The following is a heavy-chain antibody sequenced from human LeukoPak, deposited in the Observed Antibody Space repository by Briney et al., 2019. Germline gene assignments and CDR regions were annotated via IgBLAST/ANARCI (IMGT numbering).Heavy chain of an antibody. CDR2: MNPNSGNT. J-gene: IGHJ4*02. CDR1: GYTFTSYD. Sequence: ASVKVSCKASGYTFTSYDINWVRQAPGQGLEWMGWMNPNSGNTGYAQKFQGRVTMTRNTSISTAYMELSSLRSEDTAVYYCARGGILTGYRAYYFDYWGQGTLVTVSS. V-gene: IGHV1-8*01. D-gene: IGHD3-9*01. CDR3: ARGGILTGYRAYYFDY.